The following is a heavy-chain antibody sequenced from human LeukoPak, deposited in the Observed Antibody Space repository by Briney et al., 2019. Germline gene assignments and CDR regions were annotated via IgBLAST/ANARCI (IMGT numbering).Heavy chain of an antibody. V-gene: IGHV3-23*01. D-gene: IGHD2-2*01. Sequence: GGSLRLSCAASGFTFSSYAMSWVRQAPGKGLEWVSSISGSGGSTYYADSVKGRFTISRDNSKNTLYLQMNSLRAEDTAVYYCAKDSIPKYCSSTSCPLGDDAFDIWGQGTMVTVSS. J-gene: IGHJ3*02. CDR1: GFTFSSYA. CDR3: AKDSIPKYCSSTSCPLGDDAFDI. CDR2: ISGSGGST.